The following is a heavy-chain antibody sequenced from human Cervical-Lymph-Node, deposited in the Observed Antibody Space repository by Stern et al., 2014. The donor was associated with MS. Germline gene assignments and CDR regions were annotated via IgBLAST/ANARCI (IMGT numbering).Heavy chain of an antibody. J-gene: IGHJ6*02. V-gene: IGHV3-11*01. Sequence: VHLVESGGGLVKPGGSLRLSCAASGFTFSAYSMTWIRQAPGKGLEWVSYISTGSNICSADSVKGRFTISMDNAKNSLYLQMNSLRVEDTAAYYCARGAPSMAARTKAFYYYGMDVWGQGTTVTVSS. D-gene: IGHD6-6*01. CDR2: ISTGSNI. CDR3: ARGAPSMAARTKAFYYYGMDV. CDR1: GFTFSAYS.